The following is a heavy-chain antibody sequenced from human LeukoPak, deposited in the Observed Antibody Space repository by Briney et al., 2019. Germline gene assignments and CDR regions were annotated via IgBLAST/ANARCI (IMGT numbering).Heavy chain of an antibody. CDR3: AKHSEKYSGSYFRY. Sequence: QPGGSLRLSCVASGFTFSNYAMSWVRQAPGKGLEWVSVISASGGSTYYADSVKGRLTISRDKSKNTLYLQMNSLRAEDTAIYYCAKHSEKYSGSYFRYWGQGTLVTVSS. J-gene: IGHJ4*02. V-gene: IGHV3-23*01. CDR2: ISASGGST. CDR1: GFTFSNYA. D-gene: IGHD1-26*01.